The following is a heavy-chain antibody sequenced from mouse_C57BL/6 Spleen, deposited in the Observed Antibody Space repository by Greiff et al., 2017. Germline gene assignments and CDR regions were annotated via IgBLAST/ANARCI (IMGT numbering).Heavy chain of an antibody. Sequence: QVQLQQPGAELVKPGASVKLSCKASGYTFTSYWMQWVKQRPGQGLEWIGEIDPSDSYTNYNQKFKGKATLTVDTSSSTAYMQLSSLTSEDSAVYYCARQGTAQAGDYWGQGTTLTVSS. D-gene: IGHD3-2*02. V-gene: IGHV1-50*01. CDR1: GYTFTSYW. CDR2: IDPSDSYT. CDR3: ARQGTAQAGDY. J-gene: IGHJ2*01.